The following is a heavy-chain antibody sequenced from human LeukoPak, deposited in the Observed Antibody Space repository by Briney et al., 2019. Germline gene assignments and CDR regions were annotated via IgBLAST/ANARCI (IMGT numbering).Heavy chain of an antibody. V-gene: IGHV3-48*02. CDR3: ARDRDYAFDY. Sequence: ETLSLTCTVSGGSISSSSYYWGWIRQPPGKGLEWISYIDSDTYGNTIYYPHTVKGRFTISRDNAKNSLYLQMDSLRDEDTAVYYCARDRDYAFDYWGQGTLVTVSS. D-gene: IGHD4-17*01. J-gene: IGHJ4*02. CDR2: IDSDTYGNTI. CDR1: GGSISSSS.